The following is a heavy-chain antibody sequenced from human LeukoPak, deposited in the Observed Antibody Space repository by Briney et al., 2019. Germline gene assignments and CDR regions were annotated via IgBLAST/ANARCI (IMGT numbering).Heavy chain of an antibody. CDR2: IFYSGTT. V-gene: IGHV4-39*01. CDR1: GGSISSSSSY. D-gene: IGHD3-9*01. Sequence: SETLSLTCTVSGGSISSSSSYWGWIRQPAGKGLEWIGNIFYSGTTYYNPSLKSRVTISLDTSKNQFSLRLSSVTAADTAFYYCVRLPTGYPNWFDPWGQGTLVTVSS. J-gene: IGHJ5*02. CDR3: VRLPTGYPNWFDP.